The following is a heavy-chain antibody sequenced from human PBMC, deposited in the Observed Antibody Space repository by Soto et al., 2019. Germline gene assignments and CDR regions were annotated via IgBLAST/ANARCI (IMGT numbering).Heavy chain of an antibody. J-gene: IGHJ6*03. D-gene: IGHD4-17*01. CDR2: ISGSGGST. Sequence: EVQLLESGGGLVQPGGSLRLSCAASGFTFSSYAMSWVRQAPGKGLEWVSVISGSGGSTYYADSVKGRFTISRDNSKNTLYLQMNSLRAEDTAVYYCARTEGYGDSRFYHYYYMDVWGKGTTVTVSS. CDR3: ARTEGYGDSRFYHYYYMDV. CDR1: GFTFSSYA. V-gene: IGHV3-23*01.